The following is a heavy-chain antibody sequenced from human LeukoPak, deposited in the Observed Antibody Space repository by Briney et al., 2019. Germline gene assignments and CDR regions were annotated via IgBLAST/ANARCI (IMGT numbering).Heavy chain of an antibody. Sequence: ASVKVSCKASGYTFTDFYMHWVRQAPGQGLEWMGRINPNSGGTNYAQKFQGRVTMTRDTFISTAYMELSRLRSDDTAVYYCARSTPIGDFDCWGQGTLVTVSS. CDR1: GYTFTDFY. J-gene: IGHJ4*02. CDR3: ARSTPIGDFDC. V-gene: IGHV1-2*06. D-gene: IGHD2-21*01. CDR2: INPNSGGT.